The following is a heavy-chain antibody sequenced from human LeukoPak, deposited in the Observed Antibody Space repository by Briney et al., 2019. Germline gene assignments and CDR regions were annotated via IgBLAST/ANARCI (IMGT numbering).Heavy chain of an antibody. CDR1: DGSISSRNYY. V-gene: IGHV4-39*01. Sequence: PSETLSLTCTVSDGSISSRNYYWGWIRQLPGKGLEWIGSIHYSGSTNYKSSLKSRVTISVDTSKNQFSLKLSSVTAADTAVYYCARGRLAAMVDLDYWGQGTLVTVSS. CDR3: ARGRLAAMVDLDY. D-gene: IGHD5-18*01. CDR2: IHYSGST. J-gene: IGHJ4*02.